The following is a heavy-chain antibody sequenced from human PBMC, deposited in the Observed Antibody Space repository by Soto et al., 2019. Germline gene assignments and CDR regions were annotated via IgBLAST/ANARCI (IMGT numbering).Heavy chain of an antibody. V-gene: IGHV4-31*03. D-gene: IGHD2-21*02. Sequence: PSETLSLTCTLSGRSISSGGYYWSWIRQHPGKGLEWIGDIYHSGSAYYNPALKSRGTISVDTSKNQCSLKLSSVTAADTAVYYCPSVRGGDERGYWFAPWGQATLVTVSS. CDR2: IYHSGSA. CDR3: PSVRGGDERGYWFAP. J-gene: IGHJ5*02. CDR1: GRSISSGGYY.